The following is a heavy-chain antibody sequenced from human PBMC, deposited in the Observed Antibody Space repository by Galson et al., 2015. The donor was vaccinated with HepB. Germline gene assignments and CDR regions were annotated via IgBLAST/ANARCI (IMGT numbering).Heavy chain of an antibody. CDR2: TYYRSKWRT. CDR3: AREDETGVGWFDP. Sequence: CAISEDSVSSKSAAWNWIRQSPSRGLEWLGRTYYRSKWRTDYAVFVKSRITINPDTSKNQISPQLNSVTPEDTALCYCAREDETGVGWFDPWGQGTLVTVSS. D-gene: IGHD1-14*01. V-gene: IGHV6-1*01. CDR1: EDSVSSKSAA. J-gene: IGHJ5*02.